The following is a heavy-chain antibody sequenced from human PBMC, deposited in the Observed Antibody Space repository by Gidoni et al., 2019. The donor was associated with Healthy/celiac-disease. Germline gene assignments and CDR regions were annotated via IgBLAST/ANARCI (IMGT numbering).Heavy chain of an antibody. CDR1: GYSFTSYW. V-gene: IGHV5-51*01. Sequence: EVQLVQSGAEVKKPGESLKISCKGSGYSFTSYWIGWVRQMPGKGLEWMGIIYPGDSDTRYSPSFQGQVTISADKSISTAYLQWSSLKASDTAMYYCARHYLYYYGSGSYPPVVPNYHYGMDVWGQGTTVTVSS. J-gene: IGHJ6*02. D-gene: IGHD3-10*01. CDR2: IYPGDSDT. CDR3: ARHYLYYYGSGSYPPVVPNYHYGMDV.